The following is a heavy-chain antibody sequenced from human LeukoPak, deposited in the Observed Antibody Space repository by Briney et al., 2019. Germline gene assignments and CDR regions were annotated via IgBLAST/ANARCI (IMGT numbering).Heavy chain of an antibody. CDR2: ISGSGGFT. CDR1: GFTFSSYA. Sequence: PGGSLRLSCAASGFTFSSYAMRWVRQAPGKGLEWVTAISGSGGFTYYAESVKGRFTVSRDNSKSTLYLQMSSLRAEDTAVYYCAKHTLVDYWGQGTLVAVSS. J-gene: IGHJ4*02. V-gene: IGHV3-23*01. CDR3: AKHTLVDY.